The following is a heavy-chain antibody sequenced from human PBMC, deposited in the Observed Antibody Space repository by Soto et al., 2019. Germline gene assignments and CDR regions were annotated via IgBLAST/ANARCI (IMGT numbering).Heavy chain of an antibody. Sequence: SLRLSCAASGFTFSSYWMHWVRQAPGKGLVWVSRINSDGSSTSYADSVKGRFTISRDNAKNTLYLQMNSLRAEDTAVYYCARDPGYCSGGSCPLHWGQGTLVTVSS. CDR3: ARDPGYCSGGSCPLH. D-gene: IGHD2-15*01. J-gene: IGHJ4*02. CDR2: INSDGSST. V-gene: IGHV3-74*01. CDR1: GFTFSSYW.